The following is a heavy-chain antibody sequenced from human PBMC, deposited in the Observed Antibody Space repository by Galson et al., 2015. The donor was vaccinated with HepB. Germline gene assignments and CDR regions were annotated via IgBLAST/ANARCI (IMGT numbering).Heavy chain of an antibody. D-gene: IGHD5-24*01. CDR3: AKDAEGEMATPIDY. CDR1: GFTFDDYA. CDR2: ISWNSGSI. Sequence: SLRLSCAASGFTFDDYAMHWVRQAPGKGLEWVSGISWNSGSIGYADSVKGRFTISRDNAKNSLYLQMNSLRAEDTALYYCAKDAEGEMATPIDYWGQGTLVTVSS. J-gene: IGHJ4*02. V-gene: IGHV3-9*01.